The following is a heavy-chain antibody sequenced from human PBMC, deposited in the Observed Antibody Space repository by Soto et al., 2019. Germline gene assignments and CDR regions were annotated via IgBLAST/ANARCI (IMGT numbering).Heavy chain of an antibody. J-gene: IGHJ6*02. V-gene: IGHV3-74*01. Sequence: PGGSLRLSCAASGFTFSSYWMHWVRQAPGKGLVWVSRINVDGRRTNYADSVKGRFAISRDNAKNTLYLQMYSLRSEDTAVYYWARGSQRITIFGVVISDGMDVWGQGTTVTVSS. D-gene: IGHD3-3*01. CDR1: GFTFSSYW. CDR3: ARGSQRITIFGVVISDGMDV. CDR2: INVDGRRT.